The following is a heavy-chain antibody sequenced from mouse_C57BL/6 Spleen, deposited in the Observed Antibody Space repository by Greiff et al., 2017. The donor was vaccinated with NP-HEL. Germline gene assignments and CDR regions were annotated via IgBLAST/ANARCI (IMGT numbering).Heavy chain of an antibody. Sequence: VQLQESGPELVKPGASVKISCKASGYAFSSSWMNWVKQRPEKGLEWIGRIYPGDGDTNYNGKFKGKATLTADKSSSTAYMQLSSLTSEDSAVYFCARRDGYYDYFDYWGQGTTLTVSS. CDR3: ARRDGYYDYFDY. CDR1: GYAFSSSW. V-gene: IGHV1-82*01. J-gene: IGHJ2*01. D-gene: IGHD2-3*01. CDR2: IYPGDGDT.